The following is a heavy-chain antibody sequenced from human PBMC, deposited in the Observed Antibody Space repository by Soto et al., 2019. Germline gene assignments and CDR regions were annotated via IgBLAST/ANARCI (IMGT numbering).Heavy chain of an antibody. J-gene: IGHJ6*02. CDR3: ARGSPSADLPYYYGMDV. CDR1: GFTFAIYW. D-gene: IGHD2-15*01. CDR2: IYPRDSDS. V-gene: IGHV5-51*01. Sequence: GESLKISCKGSGFTFAIYWIGWVRQVPGKGLEWMGIIYPRDSDSTYSPSFQGQVTISADKSISTAYLQWSSPQASDTAVYYCARGSPSADLPYYYGMDVWGQGTTVTVSS.